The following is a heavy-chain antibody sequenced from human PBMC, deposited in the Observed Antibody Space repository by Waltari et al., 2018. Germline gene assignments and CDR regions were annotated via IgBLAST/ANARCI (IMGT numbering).Heavy chain of an antibody. J-gene: IGHJ4*02. V-gene: IGHV3-30*18. CDR2: VSYDGRET. Sequence: QVQLVESGGGVVQLGGSLILSCAASDFTFRSFAIPWLIQDPGQGLEWVAVVSYDGRETDYEESVKVRFTISSDNSKNTLSLQMDSLRAEDTAVYYCAKEVGLMGYCSITTCYYVDNWGQGTLVTVSP. CDR3: AKEVGLMGYCSITTCYYVDN. CDR1: DFTFRSFA. D-gene: IGHD2-2*01.